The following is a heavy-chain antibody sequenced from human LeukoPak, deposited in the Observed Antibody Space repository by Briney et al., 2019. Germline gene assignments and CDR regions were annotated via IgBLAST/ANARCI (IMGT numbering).Heavy chain of an antibody. V-gene: IGHV5-51*01. J-gene: IGHJ4*02. D-gene: IGHD6-19*01. CDR1: GYSFTSYW. CDR2: IYPGDSDT. Sequence: GESLKISCKGSGYSFTSYWIGWVRQMPGKGLEWTGIIYPGDSDTRYSPSFQGQVTISADKSISTAYLQWSSLKASDTAMYYCARRPYSSGWHVDYWGQGTLVTVSS. CDR3: ARRPYSSGWHVDY.